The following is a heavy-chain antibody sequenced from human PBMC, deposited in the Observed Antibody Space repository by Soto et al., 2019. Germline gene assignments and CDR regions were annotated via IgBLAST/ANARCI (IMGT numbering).Heavy chain of an antibody. D-gene: IGHD5-12*01. CDR3: AKDRVATIERTDY. J-gene: IGHJ4*02. CDR1: GFTFSSYA. Sequence: EVQLLESGGGLVQPGGSLRLSCAASGFTFSSYAMSWVRQAPGKGLAWFSAISGSGGSTYYADSVKGRFTISRDNSKNTLYLQMNSLRAEDTAVYYCAKDRVATIERTDYWGQGTLVTVSS. V-gene: IGHV3-23*01. CDR2: ISGSGGST.